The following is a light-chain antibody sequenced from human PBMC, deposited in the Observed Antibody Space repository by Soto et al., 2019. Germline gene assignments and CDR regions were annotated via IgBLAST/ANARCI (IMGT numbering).Light chain of an antibody. Sequence: EFVLTQSPGTLSLSPGERVTLSCRTSQSVSGSYLAWYQQKAGQAPRLLIYGASIRATGIPDRFSGSGSGRDFTLTISRLEPEDFAVYFCQQYGSSPPSPSTFGQGTKVDIK. J-gene: IGKJ1*01. CDR3: QQYGSSPPSPST. CDR2: GAS. CDR1: QSVSGSY. V-gene: IGKV3-20*01.